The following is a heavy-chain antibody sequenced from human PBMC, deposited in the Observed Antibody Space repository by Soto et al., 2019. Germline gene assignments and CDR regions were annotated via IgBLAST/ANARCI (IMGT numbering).Heavy chain of an antibody. CDR1: GFTLSSYI. CDR2: ISSSSTYI. J-gene: IGHJ5*02. Sequence: PGGSLRLSCAASGFTLSSYIMNWVRQAPGKGLEWVSSISSSSTYIYYADSVRGRFTISRDNAKNSLYLQMNNLRAEDTAVYYCGAEMAAGSFNWFDPWGQGTLVTVSS. CDR3: GAEMAAGSFNWFDP. V-gene: IGHV3-21*01. D-gene: IGHD6-19*01.